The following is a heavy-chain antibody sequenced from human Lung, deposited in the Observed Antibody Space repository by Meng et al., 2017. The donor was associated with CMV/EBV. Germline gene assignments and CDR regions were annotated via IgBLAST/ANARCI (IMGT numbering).Heavy chain of an antibody. J-gene: IGHJ6*02. V-gene: IGHV3-30*02. Sequence: SCAASGFTFSSYAMHWVRQAPGKGLEWVANIRFDGTNKYHADSVKGRFTISRDNSKNTLYLQMNSRRAEDTAVYYCAKRGDSSGTYAMDVWGQGTXVTVSS. CDR1: GFTFSSYA. CDR3: AKRGDSSGTYAMDV. D-gene: IGHD3-22*01. CDR2: IRFDGTNK.